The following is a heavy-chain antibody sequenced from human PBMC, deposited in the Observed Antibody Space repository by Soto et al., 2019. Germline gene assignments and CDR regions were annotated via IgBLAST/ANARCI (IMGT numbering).Heavy chain of an antibody. CDR3: AREDDGMDV. V-gene: IGHV4-38-2*02. CDR1: GSSMSGFY. J-gene: IGHJ6*02. CDR2: IFHSGNS. Sequence: SETLSLTCAVSGSSMSGFYWGWVRQPPGKGLEWIGSIFHSGNSYYNPSLKSRVILSVDTSKNQFSLNLTAAIAADTAVYYCAREDDGMDVWGQGTPVTVS.